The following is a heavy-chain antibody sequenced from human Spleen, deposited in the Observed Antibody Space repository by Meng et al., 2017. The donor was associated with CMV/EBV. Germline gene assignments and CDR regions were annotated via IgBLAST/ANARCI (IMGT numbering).Heavy chain of an antibody. CDR3: ARGTNYGAGNWFDL. CDR1: VGSISIYY. V-gene: IGHV4-4*07. CDR2: IYSSGST. J-gene: IGHJ5*02. D-gene: IGHD3-10*01. Sequence: GPLKESGPGRVKPSTTLSLSRTVSVGSISIYYWNWIRQPAGKGLEWIGRIYSSGSTNYSPSLTSRVTMSIDTSYNQFSVKLSSVTAADTAVYYCARGTNYGAGNWFDLWGQGTLVTVSS.